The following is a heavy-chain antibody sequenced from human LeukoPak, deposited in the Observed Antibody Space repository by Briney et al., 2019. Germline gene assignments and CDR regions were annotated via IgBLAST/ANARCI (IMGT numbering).Heavy chain of an antibody. CDR3: ARGSGSSWYFYFDY. V-gene: IGHV3-7*01. CDR1: GFTFSSYW. D-gene: IGHD6-13*01. J-gene: IGHJ4*02. CDR2: INQDGSEK. Sequence: GGSLRLSCAASGFTFSSYWMTWVRQAPGKGLEWVASINQDGSEKYYVDSVKGRFTISRDNTKNLVYLQINSLRAEDTAVHYCARGSGSSWYFYFDYWGQGTLVTVSS.